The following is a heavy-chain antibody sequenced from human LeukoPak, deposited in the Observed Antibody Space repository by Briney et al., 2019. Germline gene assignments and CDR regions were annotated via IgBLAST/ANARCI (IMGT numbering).Heavy chain of an antibody. Sequence: ASVKVSFKASGYTFTCYYMHWVRQAPGQGLEWMGLINPNSGGTNYAQKFQGRVTMTRDTSISTAYMELSRLRSDDTAVYYCARDWSITHYYDSSGSYYFDYWGQGTLVTVSS. J-gene: IGHJ4*02. CDR3: ARDWSITHYYDSSGSYYFDY. CDR2: INPNSGGT. CDR1: GYTFTCYY. V-gene: IGHV1-2*02. D-gene: IGHD3-22*01.